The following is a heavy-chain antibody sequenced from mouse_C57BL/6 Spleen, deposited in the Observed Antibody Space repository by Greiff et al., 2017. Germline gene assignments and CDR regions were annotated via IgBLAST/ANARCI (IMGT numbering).Heavy chain of an antibody. CDR1: GFSLTSYG. J-gene: IGHJ1*03. Sequence: VQLQQSGPGLVQPSQSLSITCTVSGFSLTSYGVHWVRQSPGKGLEWLGVIWRGGSTDYNAAFMSRLSITKDNSKSQVFFKMNSLQADDTAIYYCAKNNYGSSWYFDVWGTGTTVTVSS. CDR2: IWRGGST. V-gene: IGHV2-5*01. CDR3: AKNNYGSSWYFDV. D-gene: IGHD1-1*01.